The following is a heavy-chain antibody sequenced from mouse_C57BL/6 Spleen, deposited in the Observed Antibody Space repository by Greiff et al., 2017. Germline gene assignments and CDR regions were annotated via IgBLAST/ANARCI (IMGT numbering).Heavy chain of an antibody. D-gene: IGHD2-2*01. J-gene: IGHJ1*03. CDR3: ARGGYDEDFDV. CDR1: GFTFSDYG. V-gene: IGHV5-17*01. Sequence: EVKLVESGGGLVKPGGSLKLSCAASGFTFSDYGMHWVRQAPEKGLEWVAYISSGSSTIYYADTVKGRFTISRDNAKNTLFLQMTSLRSEDTAMYYCARGGYDEDFDVWGTGTTVTVSS. CDR2: ISSGSSTI.